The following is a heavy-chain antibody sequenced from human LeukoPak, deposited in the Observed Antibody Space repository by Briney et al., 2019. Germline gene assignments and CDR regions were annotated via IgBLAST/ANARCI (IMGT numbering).Heavy chain of an antibody. V-gene: IGHV4-4*07. D-gene: IGHD2-15*01. CDR1: GGSISSYY. Sequence: NPSETLSLTCTVSGGSISSYYWSWIRQPAGKGLEWIGRIYSGGSTNYNPSLKSRVTMSVDTSKNQFSLKLTFVTAADTAVYYCARDREYCSGGSCYSNFDPWGQGTLVTVSS. CDR2: IYSGGST. J-gene: IGHJ5*02. CDR3: ARDREYCSGGSCYSNFDP.